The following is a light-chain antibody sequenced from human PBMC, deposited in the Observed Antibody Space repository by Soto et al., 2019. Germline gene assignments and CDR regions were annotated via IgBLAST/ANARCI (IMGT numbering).Light chain of an antibody. V-gene: IGLV1-44*01. J-gene: IGLJ3*02. Sequence: QAVVTQPTSASGTPGQRVIISCSGSSSNIGMNTVNWYQHFPGTAPKLLIHTNDQRPSGVPARFSGSRSATSASLAISGLQSDDEADYYCAAWDDNLDGPVFGGGTKVTVL. CDR2: TND. CDR1: SSNIGMNT. CDR3: AAWDDNLDGPV.